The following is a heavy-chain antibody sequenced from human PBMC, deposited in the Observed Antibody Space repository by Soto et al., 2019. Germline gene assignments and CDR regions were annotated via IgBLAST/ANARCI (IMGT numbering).Heavy chain of an antibody. V-gene: IGHV3-23*01. CDR1: GFTFSSYA. CDR2: ISGSGGST. J-gene: IGHJ4*02. Sequence: GGSLRLSCAASGFTFSSYAMSWVRQAPGKGLEWVSAISGSGGSTYYADSVKGRFTISRDNSKNTLYLQMNSLRAEDTAIYYCAPGGGSYSLFDYWRQGTLVTVSS. CDR3: APGGGSYSLFDY. D-gene: IGHD1-26*01.